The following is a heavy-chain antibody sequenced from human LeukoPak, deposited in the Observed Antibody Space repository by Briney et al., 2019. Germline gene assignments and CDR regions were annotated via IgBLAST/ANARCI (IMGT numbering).Heavy chain of an antibody. Sequence: PGRSLRLSCAASGFTFSSYAMSWVRQAPGKGLEWVSSISGSGSRTYYADSVKGRFTISRDNSKNTLYLQMNSLRAEDTAVYYCAKESGLGYDFWSDLNWFDPWGQGALVTVSS. CDR3: AKESGLGYDFWSDLNWFDP. CDR1: GFTFSSYA. D-gene: IGHD3-3*01. CDR2: ISGSGSRT. V-gene: IGHV3-23*01. J-gene: IGHJ5*02.